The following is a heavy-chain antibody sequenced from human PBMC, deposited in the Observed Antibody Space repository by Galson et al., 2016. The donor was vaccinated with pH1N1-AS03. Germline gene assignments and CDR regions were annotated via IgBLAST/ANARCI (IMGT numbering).Heavy chain of an antibody. J-gene: IGHJ6*03. CDR1: GFTFSSHG. V-gene: IGHV3-33*01. CDR3: ARDSDYMDV. CDR2: IWHDGSEK. Sequence: SLRLSCAASGFTFSSHGMHWVRQTPGKGLEWVAVIWHDGSEKYYADSVKGRFTISRDNGKNSVYLQMNSLRAEDTAVYFCARDSDYMDVWGKGTTVTVSS.